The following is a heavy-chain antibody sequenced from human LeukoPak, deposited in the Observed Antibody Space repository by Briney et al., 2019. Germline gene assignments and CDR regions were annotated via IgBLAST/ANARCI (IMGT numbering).Heavy chain of an antibody. Sequence: PGGSLRLSCAASGFTFSSDVMGWVRQAPGKGLEWVSSITGSGGFTNYAASVKGRFTISRDNSKNTLYLQMNSLRAEDTAVYYCAKDYRWGQGILVTVSS. V-gene: IGHV3-23*01. CDR1: GFTFSSDV. CDR3: AKDYR. D-gene: IGHD3-16*02. CDR2: ITGSGGFT. J-gene: IGHJ4*02.